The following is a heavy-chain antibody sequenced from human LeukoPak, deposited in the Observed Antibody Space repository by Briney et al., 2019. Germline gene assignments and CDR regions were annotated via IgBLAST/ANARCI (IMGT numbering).Heavy chain of an antibody. CDR2: ISSSSSYI. CDR1: GFTFSSYS. J-gene: IGHJ4*02. V-gene: IGHV3-21*01. Sequence: GGSLRLSCAASGFTFSSYSMNWVRQAPGKGLEWVSSISSSSSYIYYADSVKGRFTISRDNAKNSLYLQMNSLRAEDTAVYYCASHGWGLGARYLDDWGGAPLVTVPS. CDR3: ASHGWGLGARYLDD. D-gene: IGHD1-26*01.